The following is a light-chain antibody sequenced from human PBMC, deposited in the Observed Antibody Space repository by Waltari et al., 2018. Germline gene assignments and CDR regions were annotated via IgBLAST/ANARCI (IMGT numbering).Light chain of an antibody. CDR3: HSWNGSTEV. V-gene: IGLV3-1*01. CDR2: QDS. CDR1: TLGDDF. Sequence: SYELTQPPSVSVSPGQTAAIPCSGDTLGDDFACWYQQRPGQSPILLIYQDSRRPSGIPERFSASTSGNTATLTISGTQPMDEADYYCHSWNGSTEVFGPGTTLTVL. J-gene: IGLJ1*01.